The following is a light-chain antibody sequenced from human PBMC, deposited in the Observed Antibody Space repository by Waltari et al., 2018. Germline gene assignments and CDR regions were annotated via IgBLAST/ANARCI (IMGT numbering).Light chain of an antibody. J-gene: IGKJ4*01. CDR1: QSVSSNF. V-gene: IGKV3-20*01. Sequence: EIVLTQSPGTLSLSPGDRATLSCRASQSVSSNFLAWYQQKPGQAPRLLIYGASSRPTGIPDKFSGSGSETDFTLTINRLEPEDFAVYYCQQYGRSPLTFGGGTKVEIK. CDR2: GAS. CDR3: QQYGRSPLT.